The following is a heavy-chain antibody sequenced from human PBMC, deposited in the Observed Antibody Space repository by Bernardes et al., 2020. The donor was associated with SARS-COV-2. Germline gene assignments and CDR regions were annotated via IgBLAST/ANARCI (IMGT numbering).Heavy chain of an antibody. CDR3: AREGGGPDYGGNSGVDY. D-gene: IGHD4-17*01. CDR2: INHSGST. Sequence: SETLSLTCAVYGGSFSGYYWSWIRQPPGKGLEWIGEINHSGSTNYNPSLKSRVTISVDTSKNQFSLKLSSVTAADTAVYYCAREGGGPDYGGNSGVDYWGQGNLVTGSS. CDR1: GGSFSGYY. J-gene: IGHJ4*02. V-gene: IGHV4-34*01.